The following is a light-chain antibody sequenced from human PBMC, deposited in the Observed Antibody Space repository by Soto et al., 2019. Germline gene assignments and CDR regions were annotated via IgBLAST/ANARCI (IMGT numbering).Light chain of an antibody. Sequence: DIQMTQSPSTLSASVGDRVTITCRTSQSISNWLAWHQQKPGKAPKLLIYKASSLESGVPSRFSGSGSGTEFTLTISSLQPDDAATYYCQQYNSYRAFGQGTKVDIK. CDR1: QSISNW. V-gene: IGKV1-5*03. J-gene: IGKJ1*01. CDR3: QQYNSYRA. CDR2: KAS.